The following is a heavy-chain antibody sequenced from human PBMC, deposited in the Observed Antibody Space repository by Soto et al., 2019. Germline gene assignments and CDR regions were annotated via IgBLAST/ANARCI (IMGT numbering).Heavy chain of an antibody. CDR2: IYYSGST. Sequence: TLSLTCTVSGGSISSGDYYWSWIRQPPGKGLEWIGYIYYSGSTYYNPSLKSRVTISVDTSKNQFSLKLSSVTAADTAVYYCATVRAPRWYFDYWGQGTLVTVSS. CDR3: ATVRAPRWYFDY. CDR1: GGSISSGDYY. D-gene: IGHD2-15*01. J-gene: IGHJ4*02. V-gene: IGHV4-30-4*01.